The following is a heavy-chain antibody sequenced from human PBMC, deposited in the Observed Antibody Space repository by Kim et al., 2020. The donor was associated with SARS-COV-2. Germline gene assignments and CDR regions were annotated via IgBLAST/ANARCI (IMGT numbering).Heavy chain of an antibody. D-gene: IGHD3-3*01. Sequence: GGSLRLSCAASGFTFSSYAMHWVRQAPGKGLEWVAVISYDGSNKYYADSVKGRFTISRDNSKNTLYLQMNSLRAEDTAVYYCARARWGLGVDLFDYWGQGTLVTVSS. CDR1: GFTFSSYA. CDR3: ARARWGLGVDLFDY. J-gene: IGHJ4*02. CDR2: ISYDGSNK. V-gene: IGHV3-30*04.